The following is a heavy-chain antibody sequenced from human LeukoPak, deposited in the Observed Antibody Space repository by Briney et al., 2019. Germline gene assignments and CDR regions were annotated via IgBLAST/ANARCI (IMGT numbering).Heavy chain of an antibody. J-gene: IGHJ5*02. CDR3: ARGDGDSDSNGVLMGWFDP. V-gene: IGHV1-58*01. CDR1: GFTFTSSA. CDR2: IVVGSGNT. Sequence: SVKVSCKASGFTFTSSAVQWVRQARGQRLEWIGWIVVGSGNTNYAQKFQERVTITRDMSTSTAYMELSSLRSEDTAVYYCARGDGDSDSNGVLMGWFDPWGQGTLVTVSS. D-gene: IGHD3-22*01.